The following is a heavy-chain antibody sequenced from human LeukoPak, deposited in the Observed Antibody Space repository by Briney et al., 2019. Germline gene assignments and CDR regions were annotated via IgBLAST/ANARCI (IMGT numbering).Heavy chain of an antibody. CDR1: GGPISSYY. V-gene: IGHV4-59*08. J-gene: IGHJ4*02. Sequence: KSSETLSLTCTVSGGPISSYYWSWIRQPPGKGLEWIGYIYYSGSTNYNPSLKSRVTISVDTSKNQFSLKLSSVTAADTAVYYCARHASSLWFGDDWGQGTLVNVSS. CDR3: ARHASSLWFGDD. D-gene: IGHD3-10*01. CDR2: IYYSGST.